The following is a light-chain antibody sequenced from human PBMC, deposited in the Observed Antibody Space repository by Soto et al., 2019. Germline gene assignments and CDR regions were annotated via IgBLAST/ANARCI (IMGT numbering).Light chain of an antibody. CDR1: QSIDNY. V-gene: IGKV1-39*01. Sequence: DIQMTQSPSSLSASVGDRVTITCRASQSIDNYFNWYQHKPGKAPKLLIHAASNLQSGVPSRFSGSGYGTDFSLTISSLQPEDFASYYCQQSFDTPRTFGQGTKVEIK. J-gene: IGKJ1*01. CDR3: QQSFDTPRT. CDR2: AAS.